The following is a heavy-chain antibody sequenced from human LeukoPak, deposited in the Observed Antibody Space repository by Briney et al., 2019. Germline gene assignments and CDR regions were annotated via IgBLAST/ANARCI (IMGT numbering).Heavy chain of an antibody. D-gene: IGHD6-19*01. J-gene: IGHJ4*02. CDR1: GFTFSIYS. Sequence: GGSLRLSCAASGFTFSIYSMNCVRQAPGKGLEWVSSIRSTGSYKYYADSVKGRFIISRDNAKNSLYLQMNSLRAEDTAVYYCARDVGQWLALDYWGQGTLVTVSS. CDR3: ARDVGQWLALDY. V-gene: IGHV3-21*01. CDR2: IRSTGSYK.